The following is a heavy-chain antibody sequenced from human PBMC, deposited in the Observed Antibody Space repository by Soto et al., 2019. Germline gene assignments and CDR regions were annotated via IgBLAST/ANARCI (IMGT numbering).Heavy chain of an antibody. CDR3: ARGLYSNYTPYYYYGMDV. J-gene: IGHJ6*02. V-gene: IGHV3-33*01. D-gene: IGHD4-4*01. CDR2: IWYDGSNK. Sequence: GGSLRLSCAASGFTFSSYGMHWVRQAPGKGLEWVAVIWYDGSNKYYADSVKGRFTISRDNSKNTLYLQMNSLRAEDTAVYYCARGLYSNYTPYYYYGMDVWGQGTTVTVSS. CDR1: GFTFSSYG.